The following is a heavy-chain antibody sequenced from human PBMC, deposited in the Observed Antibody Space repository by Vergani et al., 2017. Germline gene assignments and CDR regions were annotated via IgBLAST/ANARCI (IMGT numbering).Heavy chain of an antibody. CDR2: ISGSGGST. CDR1: GFTFSSYA. D-gene: IGHD3-22*01. Sequence: EVQLLESGGGLVQPGGSLRLSCAASGFTFSSYAMSWVRQAPGKGLEWVSAISGSGGSTYYADSVKGRFTISRDNSKNTLYLQMNSLRAEDTAVYYCARDLYDSSGYWDYWGQGTLVTVSS. J-gene: IGHJ4*02. V-gene: IGHV3-23*01. CDR3: ARDLYDSSGYWDY.